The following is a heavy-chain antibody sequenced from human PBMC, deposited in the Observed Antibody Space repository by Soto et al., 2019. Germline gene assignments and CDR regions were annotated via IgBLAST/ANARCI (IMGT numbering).Heavy chain of an antibody. J-gene: IGHJ4*02. Sequence: ASLKVSCKGSGYTFTDYAMHWVRQAPGQRLEWMGWINTGNGNTKFSLKFQGRVTITRDTSATTAYMELTSLRSEDTAVYYCAKGSRMWTPDYWGQGTLVTVSS. CDR2: INTGNGNT. V-gene: IGHV1-3*04. D-gene: IGHD2-21*01. CDR3: AKGSRMWTPDY. CDR1: GYTFTDYA.